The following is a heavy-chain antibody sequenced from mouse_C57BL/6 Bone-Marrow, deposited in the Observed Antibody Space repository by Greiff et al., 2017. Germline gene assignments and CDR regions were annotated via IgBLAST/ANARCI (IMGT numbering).Heavy chain of an antibody. D-gene: IGHD1-1*01. Sequence: EVKLMESGGGLVQPGGSLSLSCAASGFTFTDYYMSWVRQPPGKALEWLGFIRNKANGYTTEYSASVKGRFTISRDNSQSILYLQMNALRAEDSATYYCARYRDTTVVEGVYFDYWGQGTTLTVSS. CDR3: ARYRDTTVVEGVYFDY. V-gene: IGHV7-3*01. J-gene: IGHJ2*01. CDR2: IRNKANGYTT. CDR1: GFTFTDYY.